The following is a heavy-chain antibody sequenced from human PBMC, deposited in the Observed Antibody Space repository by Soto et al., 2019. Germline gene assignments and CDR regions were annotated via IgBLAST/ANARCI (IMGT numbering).Heavy chain of an antibody. D-gene: IGHD2-2*01. Sequence: GGSLRLSCAASGFTFSSYAMSWVRQAPGMGLEWVSGLSGSGGTTYYADSVKGRFTISRDNSKNTLYLQMNSLRADDTAVYYCAKFPQEYQLLTLDYWGQGTLVTVSS. CDR2: LSGSGGTT. CDR1: GFTFSSYA. J-gene: IGHJ4*02. CDR3: AKFPQEYQLLTLDY. V-gene: IGHV3-23*01.